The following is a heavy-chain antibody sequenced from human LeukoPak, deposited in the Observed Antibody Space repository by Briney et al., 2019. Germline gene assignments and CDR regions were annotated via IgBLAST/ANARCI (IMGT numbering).Heavy chain of an antibody. CDR1: GFTFSSYW. Sequence: GGSLRLSCAASGFTFSSYWMSWVRQAPGKGLEWVANIKQDGSEKYYVDSVKGRFTISRENAKNSLYLQMNSLRGEDTAVYYCARDSGSYFLRREYWGQGPLVTVSS. V-gene: IGHV3-7*01. CDR2: IKQDGSEK. D-gene: IGHD1-26*01. J-gene: IGHJ1*01. CDR3: ARDSGSYFLRREY.